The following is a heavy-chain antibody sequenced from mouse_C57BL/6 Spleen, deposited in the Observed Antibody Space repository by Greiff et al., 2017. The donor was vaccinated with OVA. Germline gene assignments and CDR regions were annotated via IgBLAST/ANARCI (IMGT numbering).Heavy chain of an antibody. J-gene: IGHJ3*01. CDR3: AREGDWFAY. Sequence: EVQLQQSGPVLVKPGASVKMSCKASGYTFTDYYMNWVKQSHGKSLEWIGVINPYNGGTSYNQKFKGKATLTVDKSSSTAYMELNSLTSQDSAVYYCAREGDWFAYWGQGTLVTVSA. CDR2: INPYNGGT. CDR1: GYTFTDYY. V-gene: IGHV1-19*01.